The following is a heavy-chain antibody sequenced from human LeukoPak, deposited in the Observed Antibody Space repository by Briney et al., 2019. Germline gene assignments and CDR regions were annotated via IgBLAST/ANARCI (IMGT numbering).Heavy chain of an antibody. V-gene: IGHV4-4*07. D-gene: IGHD1-26*01. CDR2: IYTSGST. Sequence: PSETLSLTCTVSGGSISSYYWSWIRQPAGKGLEWIGRIYTSGSTNYNPSLKSRVTMSVDTSKNQFSLKLSPVTAADTAVYYCASTYSGSYYYYFDYWGQGTLVTVSS. J-gene: IGHJ4*02. CDR1: GGSISSYY. CDR3: ASTYSGSYYYYFDY.